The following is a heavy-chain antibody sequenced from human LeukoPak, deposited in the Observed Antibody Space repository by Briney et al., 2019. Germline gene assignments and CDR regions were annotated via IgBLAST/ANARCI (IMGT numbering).Heavy chain of an antibody. CDR1: AFTFSSYS. J-gene: IGHJ6*03. V-gene: IGHV3-21*04. D-gene: IGHD3-10*01. CDR2: ISTSSSYI. CDR3: ARDYGSGSYPILYYYYMDV. Sequence: GGSLRLSCAGSAFTFSSYSMNWVRQAPGKGLEWVSFISTSSSYIHYADSVKDRFTISRANAKNSLYLQMNTLTAEDTAVYYCARDYGSGSYPILYYYYMDVWGKGTTVTISS.